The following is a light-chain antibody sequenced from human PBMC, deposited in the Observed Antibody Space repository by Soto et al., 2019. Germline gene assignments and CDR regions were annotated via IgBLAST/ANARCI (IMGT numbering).Light chain of an antibody. CDR1: SSNIGSNT. Sequence: QSVLTQPPSASGTPGQRVTISCSGSSSNIGSNTVNWYHQLPGTAPKLLIYNNYQRSSGVPDRFSGSKSGTSASLAISGLQPEDEGDYYCQSYDNTLSARYVFGTGTKVTVL. V-gene: IGLV1-44*01. J-gene: IGLJ1*01. CDR3: QSYDNTLSARYV. CDR2: NNY.